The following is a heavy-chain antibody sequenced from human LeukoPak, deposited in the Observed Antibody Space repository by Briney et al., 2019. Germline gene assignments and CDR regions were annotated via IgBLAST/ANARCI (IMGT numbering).Heavy chain of an antibody. D-gene: IGHD2-8*02. Sequence: PGGSLRLSCAASKFSFSSYWMHWVRQAPGKGLVWVSRINSDGSRTNYADSVKGRLTISRDNAKNTLYLQMSSLRAEDTAVYYCARVLTGSWDWFDPWGQGTLVTVSS. J-gene: IGHJ5*02. CDR1: KFSFSSYW. CDR3: ARVLTGSWDWFDP. CDR2: INSDGSRT. V-gene: IGHV3-74*01.